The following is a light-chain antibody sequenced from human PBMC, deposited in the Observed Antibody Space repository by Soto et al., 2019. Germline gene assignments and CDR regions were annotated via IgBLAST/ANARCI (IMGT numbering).Light chain of an antibody. V-gene: IGKV3D-15*02. J-gene: IGKJ1*01. CDR1: QSVSIN. CDR3: QQYGSSPWT. Sequence: EIVMTQSPATLSVSPWERATLSCRASQSVSINLAWYQQKPGQAPRLLIYDASTRATGIPARFSGSGSGTEFTLTISRLEPEDFAVYYCQQYGSSPWTFGQGTKVDIK. CDR2: DAS.